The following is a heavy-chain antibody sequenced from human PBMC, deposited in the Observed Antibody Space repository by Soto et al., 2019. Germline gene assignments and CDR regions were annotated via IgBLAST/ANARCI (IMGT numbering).Heavy chain of an antibody. Sequence: SVKVSCKASGSGFISSGIQWVRQAHGQRLEWIGWIVVASGQTNYAQNFRGRVAITRGTSTATAYIELTGLTSEDTAVYFCSADRPDIGVGWWVWGQGTTVTVSS. J-gene: IGHJ6*02. CDR3: SADRPDIGVGWWV. V-gene: IGHV1-58*02. D-gene: IGHD2-15*01. CDR2: IVVASGQT. CDR1: GSGFISSG.